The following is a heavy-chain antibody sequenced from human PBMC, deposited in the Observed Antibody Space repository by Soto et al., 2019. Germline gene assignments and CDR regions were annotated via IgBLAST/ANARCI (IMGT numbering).Heavy chain of an antibody. J-gene: IGHJ4*02. Sequence: QITLKESGPTLVRPTQPLTLTCTFSGFSLSTTGVAVAWIRQPPGEALEWLALIYWDDDKRYNSSLKSRLTITKDTSRDQVVLAMTNMDPMDTATYFCAHSQRGPRDFWGPGILDTVSS. CDR3: AHSQRGPRDF. CDR1: GFSLSTTGVA. V-gene: IGHV2-5*02. CDR2: IYWDDDK. D-gene: IGHD5-12*01.